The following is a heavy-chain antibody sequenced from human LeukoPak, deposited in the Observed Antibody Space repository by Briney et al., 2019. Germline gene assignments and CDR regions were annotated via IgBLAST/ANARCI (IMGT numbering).Heavy chain of an antibody. J-gene: IGHJ4*02. CDR3: ARDRTRDGYNQGRVFDY. Sequence: GASVKVSCKASGYTFTGYYMHWVRQAPGQGLEWMGRINPNSGGTNYAQKFQGRVTMTRDTSISTAYMELSRLRSDDTAVYYCARDRTRDGYNQGRVFDYWGQGTLVTVSS. CDR1: GYTFTGYY. D-gene: IGHD5-24*01. CDR2: INPNSGGT. V-gene: IGHV1-2*06.